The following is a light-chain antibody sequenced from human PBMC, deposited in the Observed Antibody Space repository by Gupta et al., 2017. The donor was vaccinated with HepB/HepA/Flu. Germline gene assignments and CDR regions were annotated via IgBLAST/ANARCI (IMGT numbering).Light chain of an antibody. V-gene: IGLV2-14*01. CDR1: SSDVGGYNY. CDR2: DVS. Sequence: QSALTQPAYVSGSPGQSIPISCTGTSSDVGGYNYVSWYQQHPGKAPKLMIYDVSNRPSGVSNRFSGYKSGNTASLIIFGLLAEDEADYYCSSYTTSSTLVFGGGTKLTVL. CDR3: SSYTTSSTLV. J-gene: IGLJ2*01.